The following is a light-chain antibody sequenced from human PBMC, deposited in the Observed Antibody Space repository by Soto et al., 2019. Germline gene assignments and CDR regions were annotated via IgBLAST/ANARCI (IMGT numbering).Light chain of an antibody. CDR2: KAP. CDR1: QSITTW. V-gene: IGKV1-5*03. Sequence: DIQMTQSPSTLSASVGERVTITCRASQSITTWLAWYQQKPGKAPKLLIYKAPSLEGGVPSRFSGSGSGTEFNITISSLQPDDFATYYCQQYNTYPLTFGGGTKVDIK. J-gene: IGKJ4*01. CDR3: QQYNTYPLT.